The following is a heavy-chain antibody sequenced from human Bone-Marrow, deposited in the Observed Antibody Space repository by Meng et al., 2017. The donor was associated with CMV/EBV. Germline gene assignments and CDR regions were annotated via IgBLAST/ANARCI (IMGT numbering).Heavy chain of an antibody. D-gene: IGHD3-10*01. V-gene: IGHV3-48*04. CDR3: ASANMVPTYYYYYGMDV. J-gene: IGHJ6*02. Sequence: GEYLKISCAASGFTFSSYSMNWVRQAPGKGLEWVSYISSSSSTIYYADSVKGRFTISRDNAKNSLYLQMNSLRAEDTAVYYCASANMVPTYYYYYGMDVWGQGTTVTVSS. CDR2: ISSSSSTI. CDR1: GFTFSSYS.